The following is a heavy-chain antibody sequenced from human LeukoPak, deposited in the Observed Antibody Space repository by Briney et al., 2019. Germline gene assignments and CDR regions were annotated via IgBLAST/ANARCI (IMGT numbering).Heavy chain of an antibody. CDR3: ARGDSSSWYGDWFDP. V-gene: IGHV4-39*07. CDR1: GGSISTSSYS. D-gene: IGHD6-13*01. Sequence: NPSETLSLTCTVSGGSISTSSYSWGWIRQPPGKGLEWIGSIYYSGSTYYNPSLKSRVTISVDTSKNQFSLKLTSMTAADTAVYYCARGDSSSWYGDWFDPWGQGTLVTVSS. J-gene: IGHJ5*02. CDR2: IYYSGST.